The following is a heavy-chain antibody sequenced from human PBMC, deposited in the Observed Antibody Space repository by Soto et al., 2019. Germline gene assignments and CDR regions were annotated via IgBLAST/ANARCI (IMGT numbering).Heavy chain of an antibody. V-gene: IGHV3-7*03. D-gene: IGHD1-26*01. Sequence: EVQLVDSGGDLVQPGGSLRLSCAASGFTFSTYWMSWVRQAPGKGLEWVANIDPDGSLKYYVDSVKGRFTISRDNAKNSLYLQMNSLRAEDTAVYYCARDMGPSGAYGYWGQGTLVTVSS. CDR2: IDPDGSLK. CDR3: ARDMGPSGAYGY. CDR1: GFTFSTYW. J-gene: IGHJ4*02.